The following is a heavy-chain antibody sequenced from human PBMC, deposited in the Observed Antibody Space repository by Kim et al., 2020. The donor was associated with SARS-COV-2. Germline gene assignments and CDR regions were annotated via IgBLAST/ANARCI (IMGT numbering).Heavy chain of an antibody. D-gene: IGHD2-15*01. CDR2: IRSKAYGGTT. J-gene: IGHJ5*02. Sequence: GGSLRLSCTASGFTFGDYAMSWFRQAPGKGLEWVGFIRSKAYGGTTEYAASVKGRFTISRDDSKSIAYLQMNSLKTEDTAVYYCTRSGVGNWFDPWGQGTLVTVSS. CDR3: TRSGVGNWFDP. V-gene: IGHV3-49*03. CDR1: GFTFGDYA.